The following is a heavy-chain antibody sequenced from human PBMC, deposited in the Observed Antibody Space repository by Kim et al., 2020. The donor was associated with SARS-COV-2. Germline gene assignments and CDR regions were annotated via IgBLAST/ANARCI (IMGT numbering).Heavy chain of an antibody. CDR2: VSGSGDRT. CDR3: ARGDHELEARA. J-gene: IGHJ5*02. V-gene: IGHV3-23*01. CDR1: GFTFSRFA. D-gene: IGHD1-1*01. Sequence: GGSLRLSCAVSGFTFSRFALSWVRQAPGKGLEWVSAVSGSGDRTFYADSVKGRFTISRDNSKNTLYLQMNSLRADDTAVYYCARGDHELEARAWGQGTLVTVS.